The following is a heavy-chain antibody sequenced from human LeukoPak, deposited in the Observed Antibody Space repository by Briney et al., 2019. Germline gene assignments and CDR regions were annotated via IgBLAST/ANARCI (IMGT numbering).Heavy chain of an antibody. CDR3: ARAGQREYFDY. J-gene: IGHJ4*02. CDR2: ISPSSSYI. V-gene: IGHV3-21*01. Sequence: PGGSLRLSCAASGFSFSSYAINWVRQAPGKGLEWVSSISPSSSYIHYADSAKGRFTISRDNAKNSLYLQMNSLRAEDTAVYYCARAGQREYFDYWGQGTLVTVSS. D-gene: IGHD1-26*01. CDR1: GFSFSSYA.